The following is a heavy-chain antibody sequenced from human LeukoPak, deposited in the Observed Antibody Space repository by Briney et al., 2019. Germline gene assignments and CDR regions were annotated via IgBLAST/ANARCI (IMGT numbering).Heavy chain of an antibody. J-gene: IGHJ5*02. CDR1: GFSFNTYE. Sequence: PGGSLRLSCVASGFSFNTYEMNWVCQAPGKGLEWISYISVGGSDEDYADSVKGRFSVSRDNAKNSLFLQMNSLRVGDTAVYYCARDVGFNNGWPAWGQGTLVTVSS. CDR2: ISVGGSDE. V-gene: IGHV3-48*03. CDR3: ARDVGFNNGWPA. D-gene: IGHD6-19*01.